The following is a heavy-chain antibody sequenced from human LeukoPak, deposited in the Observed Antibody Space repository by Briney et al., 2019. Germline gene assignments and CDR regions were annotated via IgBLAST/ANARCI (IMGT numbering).Heavy chain of an antibody. D-gene: IGHD3-22*01. CDR1: GYTFTSYG. Sequence: ASVKVSCKASGYTFTSYGISWVRQAPGQGLEWMGWISAYNGNTNYAQKLQGRVTMTTDTSTSTAYMELRSLRSDDTAVYYCARDTYSSGYYLTGYYYYGMDVWGQGTTVTVSS. CDR2: ISAYNGNT. CDR3: ARDTYSSGYYLTGYYYYGMDV. J-gene: IGHJ6*02. V-gene: IGHV1-18*01.